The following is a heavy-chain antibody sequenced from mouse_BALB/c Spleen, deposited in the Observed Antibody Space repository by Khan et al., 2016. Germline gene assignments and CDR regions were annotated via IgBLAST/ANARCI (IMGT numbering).Heavy chain of an antibody. CDR1: GYTFTSYI. CDR2: FNPYNDGS. J-gene: IGHJ4*01. Sequence: VQLKQSGPELVKPGASVKMSCKTSGYTFTSYILHWVKQKPGQGLEWIGYFNPYNDGSYYNEKFKGRATLTSDKSSSTAYMELSGQTSEDSAVYYCVRRGLYRGPPMDYWGQGTSVTVSS. V-gene: IGHV1S136*01. D-gene: IGHD1-1*01. CDR3: VRRGLYRGPPMDY.